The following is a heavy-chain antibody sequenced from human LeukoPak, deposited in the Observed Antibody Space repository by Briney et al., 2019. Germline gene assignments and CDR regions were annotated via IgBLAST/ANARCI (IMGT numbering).Heavy chain of an antibody. D-gene: IGHD3-22*01. J-gene: IGHJ6*02. V-gene: IGHV1-18*01. CDR3: AGGHYDSSGYYWGYYYYGMDV. CDR1: GYTFTSYG. Sequence: ASVKLSCRASGYTFTSYGISWVRRAPGQGREGMEWISAYNGNTKYAQKLQGRVTMTTDPSTSTAYMEVRSLRSDDTAVYYCAGGHYDSSGYYWGYYYYGMDVWGQGTTVTVSS. CDR2: ISAYNGNT.